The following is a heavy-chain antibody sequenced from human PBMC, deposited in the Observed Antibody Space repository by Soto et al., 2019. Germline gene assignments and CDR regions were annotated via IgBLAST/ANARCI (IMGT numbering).Heavy chain of an antibody. V-gene: IGHV4-30-4*01. CDR1: GGSISSGDYY. CDR3: AREVVVVAATSHYYYGMDV. Sequence: PSETLSLTCTVSGGSISSGDYYWSWIRQPPGKGLEWIGYIYYSGSTYYNPSPKSRVTISVDTSKNQFSLKLSSVTAADTAVYYCAREVVVVAATSHYYYGMDVWGQGTTVTVSS. D-gene: IGHD2-15*01. J-gene: IGHJ6*02. CDR2: IYYSGST.